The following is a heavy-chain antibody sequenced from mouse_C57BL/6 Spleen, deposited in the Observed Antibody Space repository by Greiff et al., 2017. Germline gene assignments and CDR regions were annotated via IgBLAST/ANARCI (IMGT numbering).Heavy chain of an antibody. CDR1: GYTFTSYT. Sequence: QVQLQQSGAELARPGASVKMSCKASGYTFTSYTMHWVKQRPGQGLEWIGYINPSSGYTKYNQKFKDKATLTADKSSSTAYMQLSSLTSEDSAVYYFARSRYGYDENYVDYWGQGTTLTVSS. CDR3: ARSRYGYDENYVDY. J-gene: IGHJ2*01. CDR2: INPSSGYT. V-gene: IGHV1-4*01. D-gene: IGHD2-2*01.